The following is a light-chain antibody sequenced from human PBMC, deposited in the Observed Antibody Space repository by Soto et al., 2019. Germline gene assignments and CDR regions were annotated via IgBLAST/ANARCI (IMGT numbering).Light chain of an antibody. J-gene: IGLJ1*01. Sequence: QSVLTQPASVSGSPGQSITISCTGTSSDIGGYNYVSWFQQHPGKAPKVMIYEVTNRPSGVSNRFSGSKSGNTASLTISGLQAEDEADYYCSSYTSSSTLVFGSGTMVIVL. V-gene: IGLV2-14*01. CDR2: EVT. CDR1: SSDIGGYNY. CDR3: SSYTSSSTLV.